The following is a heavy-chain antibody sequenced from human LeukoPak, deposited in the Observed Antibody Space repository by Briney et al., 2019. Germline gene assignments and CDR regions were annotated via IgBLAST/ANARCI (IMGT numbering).Heavy chain of an antibody. Sequence: SETLSLTCAVSGGSISSSNWWSWVRQPPGKGLEWIGYIYHSGSTYYNPSLKSRVTISVDTSKNQFSLKLSSVTAADTAVYYCARGTTATTIDYWGQGTLVTVSS. V-gene: IGHV4-4*02. D-gene: IGHD4-17*01. J-gene: IGHJ4*02. CDR2: IYHSGST. CDR3: ARGTTATTIDY. CDR1: GGSISSSNW.